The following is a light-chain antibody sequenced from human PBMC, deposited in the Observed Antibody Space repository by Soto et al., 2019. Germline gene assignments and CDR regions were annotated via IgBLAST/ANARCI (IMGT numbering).Light chain of an antibody. Sequence: EIVLTQSPATLSLSPGERATLSCRASQSISSYLASCQQKPGHTPTSLIYDASNGPTGIPARFSGSGSGTDFTLTISSLEPEDFAVYSCQQRANWPVTFGPGTTVDVK. CDR2: DAS. CDR1: QSISSY. V-gene: IGKV3-11*01. J-gene: IGKJ3*01. CDR3: QQRANWPVT.